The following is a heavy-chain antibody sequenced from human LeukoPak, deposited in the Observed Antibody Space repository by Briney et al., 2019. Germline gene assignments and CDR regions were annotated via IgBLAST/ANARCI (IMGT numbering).Heavy chain of an antibody. D-gene: IGHD3-22*01. CDR3: ARDPYYYDSSGYPGGY. Sequence: PGGSLRLSCAASGFTFTSYSMNWLRQAPGKGLEWVSSISSSSSYIYYADSVKGRFTISRDNAKDSLYLQMNSLRAEDTAVYSCARDPYYYDSSGYPGGYWGQGTLVTDSS. V-gene: IGHV3-21*01. J-gene: IGHJ4*02. CDR1: GFTFTSYS. CDR2: ISSSSSYI.